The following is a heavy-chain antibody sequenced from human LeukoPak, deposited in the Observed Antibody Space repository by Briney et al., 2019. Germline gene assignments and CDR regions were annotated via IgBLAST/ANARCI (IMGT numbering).Heavy chain of an antibody. D-gene: IGHD3-22*01. V-gene: IGHV4-31*03. CDR2: IYYSGST. CDR1: GGSISSGGYY. J-gene: IGHJ5*01. CDR3: ARSSPPDSSGYYLAYNWFDS. Sequence: SETLSLTCTVSGGSISSGGYYWSWIRQHPGKGLEWIGYIYYSGSTYYNPSLKSRVTISVDTSKNQFSLKLSSVTAADTAVYYCARSSPPDSSGYYLAYNWFDSWGQGTLVTVSS.